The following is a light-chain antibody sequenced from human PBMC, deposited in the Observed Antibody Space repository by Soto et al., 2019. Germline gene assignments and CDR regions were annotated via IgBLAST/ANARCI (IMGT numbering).Light chain of an antibody. J-gene: IGKJ5*01. CDR3: QQRNVWPPIV. CDR1: QSIRTS. V-gene: IGKV3-11*01. Sequence: EDVLKQAPASMSLYPGERATLSCRASQSIRTSLAWYQQKPGQAPRLVIFDASNRANGVPARFGGSGSGTDFTLTINSLEPEDFAVYYCQQRNVWPPIVFGQGTILDIK. CDR2: DAS.